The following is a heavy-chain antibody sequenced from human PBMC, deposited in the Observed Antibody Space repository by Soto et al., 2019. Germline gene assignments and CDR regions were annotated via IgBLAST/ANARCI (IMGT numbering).Heavy chain of an antibody. CDR2: ISSSSSYI. D-gene: IGHD3-22*01. CDR1: GFTFSSYS. J-gene: IGHJ4*02. V-gene: IGHV3-21*01. CDR3: ARDLRDTYYYDSSGYSLQKPFDY. Sequence: GGSLRLSCAASGFTFSSYSMNWVRQAPGKGLEWVSSISSSSSYIYYADSVKGRFTISRDNAKNSLYLQMNSLRAEDTAVYYCARDLRDTYYYDSSGYSLQKPFDYWGQGTLVTVSS.